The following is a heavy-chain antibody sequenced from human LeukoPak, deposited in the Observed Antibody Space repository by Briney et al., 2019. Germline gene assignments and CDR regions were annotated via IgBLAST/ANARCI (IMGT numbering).Heavy chain of an antibody. V-gene: IGHV1-8*02. J-gene: IGHJ6*02. CDR1: GYRFTGYY. CDR3: ARGGQDYYYGMDV. CDR2: MNPNSGNT. Sequence: ASVRVSCKASGYRFTGYYMHWVRQAPGQGLEWMGWMNPNSGNTGYAQKFQGRVTMTRNTSISTAYMELSSLRSEDTAVYYCARGGQDYYYGMDVWGQGTAVTVSS.